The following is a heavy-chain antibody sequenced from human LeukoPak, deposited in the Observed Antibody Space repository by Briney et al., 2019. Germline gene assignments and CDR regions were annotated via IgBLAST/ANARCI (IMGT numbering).Heavy chain of an antibody. D-gene: IGHD3-10*01. CDR2: IYTSGST. J-gene: IGHJ4*02. Sequence: PSETLSLTCTVSGGSISSGNYYWSWIRQPASKRLEWIGRIYTSGSTNYNPSLKSRVTISGDTSKNQFSLKLSSVTAADTAVYYCARETGELPYYSDYWGQGTLVTVSS. V-gene: IGHV4-61*02. CDR3: ARETGELPYYSDY. CDR1: GGSISSGNYY.